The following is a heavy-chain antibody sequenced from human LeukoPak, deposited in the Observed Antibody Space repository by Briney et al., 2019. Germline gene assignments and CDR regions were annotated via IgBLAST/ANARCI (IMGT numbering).Heavy chain of an antibody. CDR1: GGSISSYY. V-gene: IGHV4-59*01. D-gene: IGHD6-6*01. J-gene: IGHJ4*02. CDR2: IYYSGST. Sequence: RASETQSLTCTVSGGSISSYYWSWIRQPPGKGLEWIGCIYYSGSTNYNPSLKSRVTTSVDTSKNQFSLKLSSVTAADTAVYYCARSPYSSSSPFDYWGQGTLVTVSS. CDR3: ARSPYSSSSPFDY.